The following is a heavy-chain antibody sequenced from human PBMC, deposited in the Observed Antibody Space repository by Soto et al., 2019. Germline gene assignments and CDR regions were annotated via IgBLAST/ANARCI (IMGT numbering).Heavy chain of an antibody. CDR2: NYPSDSAT. V-gene: IGHV5-51*01. Sequence: PGESLETFRHASGNDFSTHRNGLVPPLPWKGVQWMAINYPSDSATKYSTSFHGDITSSVDKTISTIYLQWRGLQDSDSSNYYCARLFTDAGFWDYFDYWGQGTLVTVSS. CDR3: ARLFTDAGFWDYFDY. D-gene: IGHD3-16*01. J-gene: IGHJ4*02. CDR1: GNDFSTHR.